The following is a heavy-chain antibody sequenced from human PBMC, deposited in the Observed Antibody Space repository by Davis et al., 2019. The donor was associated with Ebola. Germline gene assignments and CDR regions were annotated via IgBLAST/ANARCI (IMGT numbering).Heavy chain of an antibody. Sequence: PGGSLRLSCAASGFTFSSYSMNWVRQAPGKGLEWVSAISGSGGSTYYADSVKGRFTISRDNSKNTLYLQMNSLRAEDTAVYYCARETYSSGWYREYYYYGMDVWGQGTTVTVSS. CDR2: ISGSGGST. J-gene: IGHJ6*02. D-gene: IGHD6-19*01. CDR1: GFTFSSYS. CDR3: ARETYSSGWYREYYYYGMDV. V-gene: IGHV3-23*01.